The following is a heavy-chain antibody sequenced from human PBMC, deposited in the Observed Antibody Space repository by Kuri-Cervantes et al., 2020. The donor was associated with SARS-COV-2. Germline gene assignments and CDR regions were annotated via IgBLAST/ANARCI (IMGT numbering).Heavy chain of an antibody. CDR3: AQDVSSSWPGSNYYGMDV. CDR1: GFTFSSYA. D-gene: IGHD6-13*01. J-gene: IGHJ6*02. Sequence: GESLKISCAASGFTFSSYAMSWVRRAPGRGLEWVSAISGSGASTYYADSVKGRFTISRDNSKNTLYLQMNSLRAEDTAVYYCAQDVSSSWPGSNYYGMDVWGQGTMVTVSS. V-gene: IGHV3-23*01. CDR2: ISGSGAST.